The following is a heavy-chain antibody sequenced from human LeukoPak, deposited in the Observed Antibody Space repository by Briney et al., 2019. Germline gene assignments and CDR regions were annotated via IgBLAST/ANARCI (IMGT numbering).Heavy chain of an antibody. CDR3: ARGYYFDS. CDR1: GGSFSGYH. CDR2: VDHTGTT. Sequence: SETLSLTCAVYGGSFSGYHWSWIRQPSGKGLEWIGEVDHTGTTHYNPSLKSRVTISVDTSKNQFSLTLTSVTAADTAAYYCARGYYFDSWAQGTLVTVSS. J-gene: IGHJ4*02. V-gene: IGHV4-34*01.